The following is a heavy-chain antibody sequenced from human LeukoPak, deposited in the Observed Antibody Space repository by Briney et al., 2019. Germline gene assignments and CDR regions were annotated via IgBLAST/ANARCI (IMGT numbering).Heavy chain of an antibody. V-gene: IGHV3-64D*06. CDR1: GFTFNSYA. CDR3: VKALSSTVTTKRKFDY. Sequence: GGSLRLSCSAPGFTFNSYAMHWVRQAPGKGLEYVSAISSNGVTTYHADSVKSRFTISRDNSQNTLYLQMSSLRDGHTAVYYCVKALSSTVTTKRKFDYWGQGTLVTVSS. D-gene: IGHD4-17*01. J-gene: IGHJ4*02. CDR2: ISSNGVTT.